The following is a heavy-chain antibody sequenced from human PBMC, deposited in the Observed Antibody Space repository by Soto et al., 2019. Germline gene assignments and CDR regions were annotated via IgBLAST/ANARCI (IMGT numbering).Heavy chain of an antibody. CDR1: GGSISSSSYY. CDR3: ARQSMFWWFDP. D-gene: IGHD2-21*01. V-gene: IGHV4-39*01. CDR2: IYYSGST. J-gene: IGHJ5*02. Sequence: PSETLSLTCTVSGGSISSSSYYWGWIRQPPGKGLEWIGSIYYSGSTYYNPSLKSRVTISVDTSKNQFSLKLSSVTAADTAVYYCARQSMFWWFDPWGQGTLVTVSS.